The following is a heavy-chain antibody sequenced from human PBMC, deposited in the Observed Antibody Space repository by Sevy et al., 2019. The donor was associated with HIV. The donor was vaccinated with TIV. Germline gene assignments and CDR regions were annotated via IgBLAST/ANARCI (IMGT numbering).Heavy chain of an antibody. CDR2: INPDGSKI. Sequence: GGSLRLSCAASGFTFSSYWMSWVRQAPGKGLEWVANINPDGSKIYYAESVKGRFTISRDSAKNSVFLQMTSLRAEDTAVYYCVRAIQLAASYWGQGMLVTVSS. CDR3: VRAIQLAASY. J-gene: IGHJ4*02. CDR1: GFTFSSYW. D-gene: IGHD2-15*01. V-gene: IGHV3-7*01.